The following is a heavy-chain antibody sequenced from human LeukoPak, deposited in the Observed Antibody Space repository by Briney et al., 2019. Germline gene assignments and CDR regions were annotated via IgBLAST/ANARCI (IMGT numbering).Heavy chain of an antibody. CDR2: ISSSGSTI. CDR1: GFTFSSYE. V-gene: IGHV3-48*03. CDR3: ARRVGIQPPDS. Sequence: PGGSLRLSCAASGFTFSSYEMNWVRQAPGKGLEWVSYISSSGSTIYYADSVKGRFTISRDSAKNSLSLQMNGLRADDTAVYYCARRVGIQPPDSWGQGTLVTVFS. J-gene: IGHJ5*01. D-gene: IGHD5-18*01.